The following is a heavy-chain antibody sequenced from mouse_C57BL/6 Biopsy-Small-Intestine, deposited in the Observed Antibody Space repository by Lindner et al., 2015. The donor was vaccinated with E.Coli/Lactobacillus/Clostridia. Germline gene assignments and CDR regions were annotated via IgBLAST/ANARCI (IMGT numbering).Heavy chain of an antibody. CDR3: TTGELRLAY. Sequence: VQLQESGAELVRPGASVKLSCTSSGFNIKDDNMYWVKQRPDRGLEWIGWIDPENGETEYASKFQGKATITADTSSNTAYLQLSSLTSDDTAVYYCTTGELRLAYWGQGTLVTVSA. V-gene: IGHV14-4*01. CDR1: GFNIKDDN. J-gene: IGHJ3*01. D-gene: IGHD3-2*02. CDR2: IDPENGET.